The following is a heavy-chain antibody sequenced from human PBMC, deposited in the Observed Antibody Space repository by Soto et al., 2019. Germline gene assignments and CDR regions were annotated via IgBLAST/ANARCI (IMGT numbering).Heavy chain of an antibody. D-gene: IGHD3-3*01. CDR3: ARDLDWVLYDY. J-gene: IGHJ4*02. Sequence: LILSCAASGCTFSDYVMHWVRQAPGKGLFWVSRVSHDGSTTSYADSVKGRFTISRDNSKNTLYLQMNSLRDEDTAVYYCARDLDWVLYDYWGQGTPVTVSS. CDR1: GCTFSDYV. V-gene: IGHV3-74*01. CDR2: VSHDGSTT.